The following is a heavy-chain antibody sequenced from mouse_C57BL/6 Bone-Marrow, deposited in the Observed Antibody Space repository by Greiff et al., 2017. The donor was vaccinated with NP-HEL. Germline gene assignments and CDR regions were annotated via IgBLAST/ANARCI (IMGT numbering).Heavy chain of an antibody. CDR1: GFTFSSYA. V-gene: IGHV5-9-1*02. CDR3: TREILRSYAMDY. D-gene: IGHD1-1*01. Sequence: EVQRVESGEGLVKPGGSLKLSCAASGFTFSSYAMSWVRQTPEKRLEWVAYISSGGDYIYYADTVKGRFTISRDNARNTLYLQMSSLKSEDTAMYYCTREILRSYAMDYWGQGTSVTVSS. CDR2: ISSGGDYI. J-gene: IGHJ4*01.